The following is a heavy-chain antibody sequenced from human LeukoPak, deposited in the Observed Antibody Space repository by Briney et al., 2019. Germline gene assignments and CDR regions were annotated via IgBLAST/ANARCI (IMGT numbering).Heavy chain of an antibody. D-gene: IGHD2-15*01. CDR2: INHSGST. Sequence: PSETLSLTCAVYGGSFSGYYWSWIRQPPGKGLEWIGEINHSGSTNYNPPLKSRVTISVDTSKNQFSLKLSSVTAADTAVYYCARGRWGLIVVAAPGWFDPWGQGTLVTVSS. CDR3: ARGRWGLIVVAAPGWFDP. J-gene: IGHJ5*02. V-gene: IGHV4-34*01. CDR1: GGSFSGYY.